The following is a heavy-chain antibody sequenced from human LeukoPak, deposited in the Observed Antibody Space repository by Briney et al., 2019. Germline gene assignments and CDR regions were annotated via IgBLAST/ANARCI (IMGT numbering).Heavy chain of an antibody. D-gene: IGHD6-19*01. CDR1: GGSISSYY. Sequence: PSETLSLTCTVSGGSISSYYWSWIRQPPGKGLEWIGYIYYSGSTNYNPSLKSRVTISVDTSKNQFSLKLSSVTAADTAVYYCASIPGIAVAGPGGQGWFDPWGQGTLVTVSS. V-gene: IGHV4-59*01. CDR3: ASIPGIAVAGPGGQGWFDP. CDR2: IYYSGST. J-gene: IGHJ5*02.